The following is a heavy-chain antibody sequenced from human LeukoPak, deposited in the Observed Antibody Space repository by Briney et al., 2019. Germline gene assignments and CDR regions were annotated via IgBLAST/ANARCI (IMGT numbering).Heavy chain of an antibody. V-gene: IGHV4-61*05. Sequence: SETLSLTCTVSGGSISSSSYYWSWIRQPPGKGLEWIGYIYYSGSTNYNPSLKSRVTISVDTSKNQFSLKLSSVTAADTAVYYCARADEGGGYFDYWGQGTLVTVSS. CDR1: GGSISSSSYY. CDR3: ARADEGGGYFDY. J-gene: IGHJ4*02. D-gene: IGHD1-26*01. CDR2: IYYSGST.